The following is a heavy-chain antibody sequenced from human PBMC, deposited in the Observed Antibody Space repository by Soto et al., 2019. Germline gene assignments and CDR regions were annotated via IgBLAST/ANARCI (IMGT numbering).Heavy chain of an antibody. CDR2: TYYRSKWYN. D-gene: IGHD2-15*01. CDR3: ARGAYCSGGSCYWWFDP. CDR1: GDSVSSNSAA. Sequence: SQTLSLTCAISGDSVSSNSAAWNWIRQSPSRGLEWLGRTYYRSKWYNDYAVSVKSRITINPDTSKNQFSLQLNSVTPEDTAVYYCARGAYCSGGSCYWWFDPWGQGTLVTSPQ. J-gene: IGHJ5*02. V-gene: IGHV6-1*01.